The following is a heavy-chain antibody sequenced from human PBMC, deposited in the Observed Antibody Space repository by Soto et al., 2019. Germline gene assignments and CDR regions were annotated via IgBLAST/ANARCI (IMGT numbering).Heavy chain of an antibody. CDR1: GGSFSGYY. D-gene: IGHD6-13*01. CDR3: ASKIAAADPAQNNWFDP. V-gene: IGHV4-34*01. J-gene: IGHJ5*02. CDR2: INHSGST. Sequence: SETLSLTCAVYGGSFSGYYWSWIRQPPGKGLEWIGEINHSGSTNYNPSLKSRVTISVDTSKNQFSLKLSSVTAADTAVYYCASKIAAADPAQNNWFDPWGQGTLVTVSS.